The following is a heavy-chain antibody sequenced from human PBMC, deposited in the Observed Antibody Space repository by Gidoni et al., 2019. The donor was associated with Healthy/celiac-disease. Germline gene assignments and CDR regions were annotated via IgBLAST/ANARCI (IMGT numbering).Heavy chain of an antibody. J-gene: IGHJ6*02. CDR3: AKDRRVPAAKHGMDV. D-gene: IGHD2-2*01. V-gene: IGHV3-30*18. CDR1: GFTFSSYG. Sequence: QVQLVESGGGVVQPGRSLRLSCAASGFTFSSYGMHWVRQAPGKGLEWVAVISYDGSNKYYADSVKGRFTTSRDNSKNTLYLQMNSLRAEDTAVYYCAKDRRVPAAKHGMDVWGQGTTVTVSS. CDR2: ISYDGSNK.